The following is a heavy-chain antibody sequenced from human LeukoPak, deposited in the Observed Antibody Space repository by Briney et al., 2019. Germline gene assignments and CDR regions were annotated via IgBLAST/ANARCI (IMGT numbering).Heavy chain of an antibody. V-gene: IGHV4-59*01. J-gene: IGHJ4*02. Sequence: PSETLSLTCTVSGGSISSYYWSWIRQPPGKGLEWIGYIYYSGSTNYNPSLKSRVTISVDTSKTQFSLNLSSVTAADTAVYYCARIRYSSSWYPDCWGRGTLVTVSS. CDR3: ARIRYSSSWYPDC. D-gene: IGHD6-13*01. CDR1: GGSISSYY. CDR2: IYYSGST.